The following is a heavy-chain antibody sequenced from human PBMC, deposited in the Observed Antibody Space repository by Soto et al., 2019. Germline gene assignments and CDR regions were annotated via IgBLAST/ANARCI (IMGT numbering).Heavy chain of an antibody. CDR3: ARWSGYADA. J-gene: IGHJ4*02. Sequence: GGSLRLSCAASGFSFSTYSMAWVRQAAGKGPQWVSGLSGGGANTFYIDSVRGRFTISVDNSKNTAYLQMDSLRADDTAVYYCARWSGYADAWGQGTLVTVSS. CDR2: LSGGGANT. V-gene: IGHV3-23*01. CDR1: GFSFSTYS. D-gene: IGHD4-17*01.